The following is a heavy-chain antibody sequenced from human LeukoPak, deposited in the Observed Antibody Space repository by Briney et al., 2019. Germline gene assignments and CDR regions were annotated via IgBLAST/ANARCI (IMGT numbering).Heavy chain of an antibody. J-gene: IGHJ5*02. D-gene: IGHD2-2*02. V-gene: IGHV4-31*03. CDR2: IYYSGST. Sequence: SQTLSLTCTVSGGSISSGGYYWNWIRQHPGKGLEWIGYIYYSGSTYYNPSLKSRVTISVDTSKNQFSLKLSSVTAADTAVYYCARYIVVVPAAIGWFDPWGQGTLVTVSS. CDR1: GGSISSGGYY. CDR3: ARYIVVVPAAIGWFDP.